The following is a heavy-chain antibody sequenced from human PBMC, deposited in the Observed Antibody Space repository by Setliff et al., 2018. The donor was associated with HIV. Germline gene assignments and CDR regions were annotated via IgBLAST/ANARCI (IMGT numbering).Heavy chain of an antibody. J-gene: IGHJ4*02. V-gene: IGHV1-69*13. D-gene: IGHD2-8*01. CDR2: IIPIFGTA. CDR3: ARVWTGLANLVPFDY. CDR1: GGTFSSYA. Sequence: SVKVSCKASGGTFSSYAISWVRQAPGQGLEWMGGIIPIFGTANYAQKFQGRVTITADESTSTAYMELSSLRSEDTAVYYCARVWTGLANLVPFDYWGQGTLVTVSS.